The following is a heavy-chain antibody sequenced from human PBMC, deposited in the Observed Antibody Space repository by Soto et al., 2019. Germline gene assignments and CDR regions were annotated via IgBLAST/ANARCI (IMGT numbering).Heavy chain of an antibody. CDR1: GYTCTSYG. CDR3: ARGGVAPCYYYGMDV. J-gene: IGHJ6*02. D-gene: IGHD5-12*01. CDR2: ISAYNGNT. Sequence: ASLKVSCNASGYTCTSYGISWVLQAPGQGLEWMGWISAYNGNTNYAQTFQGRVTMTTDTSTSTAYMELRSLRSDDTAVYYCARGGVAPCYYYGMDVWGQGTPVTVSS. V-gene: IGHV1-18*01.